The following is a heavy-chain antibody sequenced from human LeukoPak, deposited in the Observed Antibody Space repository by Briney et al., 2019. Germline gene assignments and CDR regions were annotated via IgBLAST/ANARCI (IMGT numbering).Heavy chain of an antibody. CDR2: ISGSGGST. Sequence: PGGSLRLSCVASGFTFSSYAMSWVRQAPGKGLEWVSAISGSGGSTYYADSVKGRFTISRDNSKNTLYLQMNSLRAEDTAVYYCAKDALGEYYDSSGHPRGDYYFDYWGQGTLVTVSS. V-gene: IGHV3-23*01. J-gene: IGHJ4*02. D-gene: IGHD3-22*01. CDR3: AKDALGEYYDSSGHPRGDYYFDY. CDR1: GFTFSSYA.